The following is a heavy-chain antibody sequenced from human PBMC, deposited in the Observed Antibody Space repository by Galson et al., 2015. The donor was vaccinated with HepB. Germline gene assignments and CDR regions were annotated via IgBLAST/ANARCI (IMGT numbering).Heavy chain of an antibody. V-gene: IGHV6-1*01. J-gene: IGHJ4*02. Sequence: AISGDSVSSNRAAWNWIRQSPSRGLEWLGRTYYRSKWYNDYAVSVKSRITINPDTSKNQFSLQLNSVTPEDTAVYYCARGDRWLQPLDYWGQGTLVTVSS. CDR3: ARGDRWLQPLDY. CDR2: TYYRSKWYN. D-gene: IGHD5-24*01. CDR1: GDSVSSNRAA.